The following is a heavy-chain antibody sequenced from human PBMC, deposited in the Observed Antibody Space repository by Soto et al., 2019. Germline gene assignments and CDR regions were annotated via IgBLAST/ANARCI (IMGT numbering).Heavy chain of an antibody. V-gene: IGHV1-8*01. J-gene: IGHJ4*02. Sequence: QVQLVQSGAEVKKPGASVKVSCKASGYAFTDYDINWVRQATGQGLEWMGWINTKSGNRGYAQQFQGRVIMTSSTSITMAYMELSGLRSEDTAVYYCVRVYGAIDYWGQGTLVTVSS. D-gene: IGHD4-17*01. CDR1: GYAFTDYD. CDR3: VRVYGAIDY. CDR2: INTKSGNR.